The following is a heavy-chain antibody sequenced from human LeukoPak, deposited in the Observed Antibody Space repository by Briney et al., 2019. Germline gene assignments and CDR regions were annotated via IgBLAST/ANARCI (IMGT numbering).Heavy chain of an antibody. J-gene: IGHJ4*02. Sequence: ASVKVSCKVSGSSFSSYTISWVRQAPRQGLEWMGRIIPIHNMINYAQNFQDRVTITADKSTSTAYMELSSLRSEDTAICYCARGAVAGLEGVDYWGQGTLVTVSS. CDR2: IIPIHNMI. D-gene: IGHD6-19*01. V-gene: IGHV1-69*02. CDR1: GSSFSSYT. CDR3: ARGAVAGLEGVDY.